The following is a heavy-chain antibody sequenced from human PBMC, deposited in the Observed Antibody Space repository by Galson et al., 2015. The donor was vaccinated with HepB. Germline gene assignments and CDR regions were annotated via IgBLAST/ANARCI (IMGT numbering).Heavy chain of an antibody. CDR2: FYPGDSDT. CDR3: ARGSGSYYHSPFDL. CDR1: GYTFATHW. Sequence: QSGAEVKKPGESLKISCATSGYTFATHWIAWVRQTPGKGLECMGLFYPGDSDTKYSPSFQGQVTISADKSHSTAYLQWDALKDSDTAMYYCARGSGSYYHSPFDLWGQGTMVTV. J-gene: IGHJ3*01. V-gene: IGHV5-51*03. D-gene: IGHD1-26*01.